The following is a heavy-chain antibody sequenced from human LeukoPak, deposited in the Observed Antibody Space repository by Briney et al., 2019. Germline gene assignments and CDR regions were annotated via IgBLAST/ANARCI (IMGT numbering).Heavy chain of an antibody. J-gene: IGHJ4*02. Sequence: SETLSLTCAVYGGSFSGYYWSWIRQPPGKGLEWIGEINHSGSTNYNPSLKSRVTISVDTSKSQFSLKLSSVTAADTAVYYCARRSSYCSSTSCYRGGYNYWGQGTLVTVSS. D-gene: IGHD2-2*01. CDR1: GGSFSGYY. CDR2: INHSGST. CDR3: ARRSSYCSSTSCYRGGYNY. V-gene: IGHV4-34*01.